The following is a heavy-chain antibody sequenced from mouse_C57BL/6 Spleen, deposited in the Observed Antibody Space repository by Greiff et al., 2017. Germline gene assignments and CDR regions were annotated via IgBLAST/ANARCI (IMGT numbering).Heavy chain of an antibody. J-gene: IGHJ3*01. D-gene: IGHD2-4*01. CDR1: GYTFTSYT. Sequence: VQLQQSGAELARPGASVKMSCKASGYTFTSYTMHWVKQRPGQGLEWIGYINPSSGYTKYNQKFKDKATLTADKSSSTAYMQLSSLTSEDSAVYDCAIDYDYDNGDFAYWGQGTLVTVSA. V-gene: IGHV1-4*01. CDR2: INPSSGYT. CDR3: AIDYDYDNGDFAY.